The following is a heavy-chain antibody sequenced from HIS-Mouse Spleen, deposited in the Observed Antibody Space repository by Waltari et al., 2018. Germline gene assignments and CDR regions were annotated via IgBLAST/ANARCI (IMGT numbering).Heavy chain of an antibody. Sequence: QLQLQESGPGLVKPSETLSLPSTASGGSISRSSYYWGWIRPPPGKGLEWIGSIYYSGSTYYNPSLKSRVTISVDTSKNQFSLKLSSVTAADTAVYYCARDYGDNWFDPWGQGTLVTVSS. J-gene: IGHJ5*02. CDR2: IYYSGST. CDR3: ARDYGDNWFDP. CDR1: GGSISRSSYY. V-gene: IGHV4-39*07. D-gene: IGHD4-17*01.